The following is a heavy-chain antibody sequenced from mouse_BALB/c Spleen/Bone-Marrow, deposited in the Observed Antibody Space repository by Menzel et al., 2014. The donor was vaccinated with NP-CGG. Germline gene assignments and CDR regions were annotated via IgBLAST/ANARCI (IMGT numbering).Heavy chain of an antibody. CDR3: ARDDYYAMDY. V-gene: IGHV7-3*02. J-gene: IGHJ4*01. CDR2: IRNKANGYTT. Sequence: EVHLAESGGGLVQPGGSLRLSCATSGLTFTDYYMSWVRQPPGKALEWLGFIRNKANGYTTEYSASVKGRFTISRDNSQSILYLQMTTLRAEDSATYYCARDDYYAMDYWGQGPSVTVSS. CDR1: GLTFTDYY.